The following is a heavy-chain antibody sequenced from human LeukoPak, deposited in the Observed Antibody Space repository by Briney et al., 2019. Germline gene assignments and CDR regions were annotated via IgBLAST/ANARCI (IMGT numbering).Heavy chain of an antibody. D-gene: IGHD3-16*01. J-gene: IGHJ3*02. Sequence: QAGGSLRLSCAASGFTFSSYAMSWVRQAPGKGLEWVSFISRSSATIYYADSVKGRFTISRDNAKNSLYLQMSRLRPEDTALYYCWVPDRTMINGAFDIWGKGTTVTVSS. CDR3: WVPDRTMINGAFDI. V-gene: IGHV3-48*01. CDR2: ISRSSATI. CDR1: GFTFSSYA.